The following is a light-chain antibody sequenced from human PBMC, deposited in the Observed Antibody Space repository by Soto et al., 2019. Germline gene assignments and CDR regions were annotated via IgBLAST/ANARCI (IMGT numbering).Light chain of an antibody. CDR3: QQYNVWPLT. CDR2: VAS. V-gene: IGKV3-15*01. CDR1: QSVNSN. J-gene: IGKJ4*01. Sequence: EIVMTQSPVTLSVSPGDRATLSCRASQSVNSNLAWYQQKPGQTPKLLIYVASTRATGIPARFSGSGSGTEFTLTISSLQSEDFAVYYWQQYNVWPLTFGGGTKVAFK.